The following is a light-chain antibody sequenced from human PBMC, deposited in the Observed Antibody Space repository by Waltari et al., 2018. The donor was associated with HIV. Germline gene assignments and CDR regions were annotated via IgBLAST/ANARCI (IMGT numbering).Light chain of an antibody. J-gene: IGLJ2*01. CDR3: QVWDSSRDHPVV. V-gene: IGLV3-21*04. CDR1: NIGSKS. Sequence: SYVLTQPPSVSVAPGKTARFTCGGNNIGSKSVHWYQQKLGQAPILVVYYDSDRPSGIPERFSGSNSGNTATLTISRVEAGDEADYYCQVWDSSRDHPVVFGGGTKLTVL. CDR2: YDS.